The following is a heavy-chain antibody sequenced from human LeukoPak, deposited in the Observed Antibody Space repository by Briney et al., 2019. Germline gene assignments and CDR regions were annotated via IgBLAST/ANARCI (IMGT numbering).Heavy chain of an antibody. J-gene: IGHJ4*02. D-gene: IGHD1-1*01. CDR2: ISAYNGNT. CDR3: ARDRSHLERRGSVGY. Sequence: GASVKVSRKTSGYTFTSSGISWVRQAPGQGLEWMGWISAYNGNTNYAQKFQDRVTLTTDTSTSTAYMELRSLRSDDTAVYYCARDRSHLERRGSVGYWGQGTLVTVSS. CDR1: GYTFTSSG. V-gene: IGHV1-18*01.